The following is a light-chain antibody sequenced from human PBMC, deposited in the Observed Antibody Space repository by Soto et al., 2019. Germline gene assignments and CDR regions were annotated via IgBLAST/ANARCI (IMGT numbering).Light chain of an antibody. Sequence: ENVLSQAPGNLAFSPGERATPSCRASQSVSSSYLAWYQQKPGQAPRLLIYGASSRATGIPDRFSGSGSGTDFTLTISRLEPEDFAVYYCQQYGSSAWTFGQGTKVDIK. V-gene: IGKV3-20*01. CDR2: GAS. CDR1: QSVSSSY. J-gene: IGKJ1*01. CDR3: QQYGSSAWT.